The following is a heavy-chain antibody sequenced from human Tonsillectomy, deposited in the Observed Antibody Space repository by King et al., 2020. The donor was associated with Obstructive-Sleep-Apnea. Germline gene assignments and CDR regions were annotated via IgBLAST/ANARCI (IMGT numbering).Heavy chain of an antibody. V-gene: IGHV4-59*08. CDR1: GGSISSYY. CDR2: IYYSGST. CDR3: ASRAADCTNGVCFLDY. D-gene: IGHD2-8*01. J-gene: IGHJ4*02. Sequence: QLQESGPGLVKPSETLSLTCTVSGGSISSYYWSWIRQPPGKGLEWVGYIYYSGSTNYNPSLKIRVPISVDTSKNQFSLKLSSVTAADTDVYYCASRAADCTNGVCFLDYWGQGTLVTVSS.